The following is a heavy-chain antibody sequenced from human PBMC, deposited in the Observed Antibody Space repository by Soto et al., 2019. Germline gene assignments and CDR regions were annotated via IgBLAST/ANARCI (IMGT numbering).Heavy chain of an antibody. CDR3: ARSAQGFNTGWYLGY. CDR1: GGSISPHY. D-gene: IGHD6-19*01. J-gene: IGHJ4*02. Sequence: SETLSLTCTVSGGSISPHYWSWIRQPPGKELERIGFISYSGSTNYNPSLKSRVTISVDTSKNQFSLKLSSVTAADTAVYYCARSAQGFNTGWYLGYWGQGTLVTVSS. CDR2: ISYSGST. V-gene: IGHV4-59*11.